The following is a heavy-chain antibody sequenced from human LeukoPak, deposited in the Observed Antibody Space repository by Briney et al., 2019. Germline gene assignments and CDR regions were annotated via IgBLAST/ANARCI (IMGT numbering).Heavy chain of an antibody. Sequence: GGSLRLSCAASGFTFSSYAMSWVRQAPGKGLEWVSAVGGTDGRTYHAAFVKGRFTIYRDNSKNTLYLQMNSLRAEDTAVYYCAKDGSYYFDYWGQGTLVTVSS. CDR1: GFTFSSYA. CDR2: VGGTDGRT. V-gene: IGHV3-23*01. CDR3: AKDGSYYFDY. J-gene: IGHJ4*02.